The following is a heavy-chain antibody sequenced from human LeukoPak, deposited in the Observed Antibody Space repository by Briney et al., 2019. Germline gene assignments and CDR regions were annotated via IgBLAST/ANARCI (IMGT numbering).Heavy chain of an antibody. V-gene: IGHV3-64*01. Sequence: PGGSLRLSCAASGFTFSSYAMHWVRQAPGKGLEYVSAISSNGGSTYYANSVKGRFTISRDNAKNSLYLQMNSLRAEGTAVYYCAKPSRKWLVSRSFFDYWGQGTLVTVSS. J-gene: IGHJ4*02. CDR1: GFTFSSYA. D-gene: IGHD6-19*01. CDR2: ISSNGGST. CDR3: AKPSRKWLVSRSFFDY.